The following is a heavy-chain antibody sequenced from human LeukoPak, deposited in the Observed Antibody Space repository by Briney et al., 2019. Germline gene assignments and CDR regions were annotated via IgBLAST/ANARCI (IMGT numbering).Heavy chain of an antibody. V-gene: IGHV4-34*01. CDR1: GGSFSGYY. J-gene: IGHJ4*02. Sequence: SETLSLTCAVYGGSFSGYYWSWIRQPPGKGLEWIGEIYHSGSTNYNPSFKSRVTISVDKSKNQFSLKLSSVTAADTAVYYCASPLWFGELLFWGQGTLVTVSS. D-gene: IGHD3-10*01. CDR2: IYHSGST. CDR3: ASPLWFGELLF.